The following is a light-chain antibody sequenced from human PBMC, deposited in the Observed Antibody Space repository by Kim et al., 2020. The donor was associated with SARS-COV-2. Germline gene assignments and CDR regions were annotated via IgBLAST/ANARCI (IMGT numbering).Light chain of an antibody. CDR1: SGDVGAYNY. CDR2: DVS. Sequence: QSALTQPASVSGSPGQSITISYTGTSGDVGAYNYVSWYQQHPGKAPKLIIYDVSKRPSGVSNRFSGSKSGNTASLTISGLQAEDEADYYCSSCTSSSTYVFGTGTKVTVL. J-gene: IGLJ1*01. CDR3: SSCTSSSTYV. V-gene: IGLV2-14*01.